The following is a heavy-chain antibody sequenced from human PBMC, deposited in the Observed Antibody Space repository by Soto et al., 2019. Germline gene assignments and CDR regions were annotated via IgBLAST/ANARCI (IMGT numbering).Heavy chain of an antibody. CDR2: IVPLPGTT. Sequence: QVQLVQSGAAVRKPGSSVKVSCKASGGTFTKYAITWARQAPRQGLEWMGGIVPLPGTTNYAQKFRGRVTISADESTSTGYLELSSLRSEDTAVYYCASGVGGLGGSSGWPDYAFDVWGQGTMVIVSS. J-gene: IGHJ3*01. CDR1: GGTFTKYA. CDR3: ASGVGGLGGSSGWPDYAFDV. D-gene: IGHD6-19*01. V-gene: IGHV1-69*01.